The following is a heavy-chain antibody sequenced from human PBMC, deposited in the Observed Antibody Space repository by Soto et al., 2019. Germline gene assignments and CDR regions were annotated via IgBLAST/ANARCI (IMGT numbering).Heavy chain of an antibody. CDR1: GFTFSSYA. CDR2: ISGSGGST. J-gene: IGHJ4*02. CDR3: ANLQNMVRGVGLDY. Sequence: EVQLLESGGGLVQPGGSLRLSCAASGFTFSSYAMSWVRQAPGKGVEWFSAISGSGGSTYYADSVKGRFTISRDNSKNTLYLKMNSLRAEDTAVYYCANLQNMVRGVGLDYWGQGTLVTVSS. V-gene: IGHV3-23*01. D-gene: IGHD3-10*01.